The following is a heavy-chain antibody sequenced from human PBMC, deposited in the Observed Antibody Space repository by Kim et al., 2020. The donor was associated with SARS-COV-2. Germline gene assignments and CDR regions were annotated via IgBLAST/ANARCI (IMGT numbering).Heavy chain of an antibody. J-gene: IGHJ2*01. D-gene: IGHD3-10*01. CDR1: GGSISSYY. CDR2: IYYSGST. CDR3: ARDLGYGSGINRNNWYFDL. Sequence: SETLSLTCTVSGGSISSYYWSWIRQPPGKGLEWIGYIYYSGSTNYNPSLKSRVTISVDTSKNQFSLKLSSVTAADTAVYYCARDLGYGSGINRNNWYFDLWGRGTLVTVSS. V-gene: IGHV4-59*01.